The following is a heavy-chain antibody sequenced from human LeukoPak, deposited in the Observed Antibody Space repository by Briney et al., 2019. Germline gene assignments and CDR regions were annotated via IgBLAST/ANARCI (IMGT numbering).Heavy chain of an antibody. V-gene: IGHV4-34*12. D-gene: IGHD1-14*01. CDR3: VSGQVAPRLRAEY. Sequence: SETLSLXCAVYGGSFSGHYWSWIRLPPGKGLEWIGEIIHTGSTKYNPSLESRVTMSLDASRNQFSLELSSVTAADTAVYYCVSGQVAPRLRAEYWGQGTLVIVSS. J-gene: IGHJ4*02. CDR2: IIHTGST. CDR1: GGSFSGHY.